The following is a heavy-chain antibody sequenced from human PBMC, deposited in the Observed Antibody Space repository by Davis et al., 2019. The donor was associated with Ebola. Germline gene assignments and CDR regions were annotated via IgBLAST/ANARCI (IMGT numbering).Heavy chain of an antibody. CDR3: ARAQFPATSDH. CDR2: INPHNGNT. J-gene: IGHJ4*02. Sequence: ASVKVSCKASGYTFTSYGITWVRQAPGQGLEWMGWINPHNGNTNYAQNVQGRVTMTTDTSTSTAYMEVGILRSDDTAVYYCARAQFPATSDHWGQGTLVTVSS. D-gene: IGHD2-21*01. V-gene: IGHV1-18*04. CDR1: GYTFTSYG.